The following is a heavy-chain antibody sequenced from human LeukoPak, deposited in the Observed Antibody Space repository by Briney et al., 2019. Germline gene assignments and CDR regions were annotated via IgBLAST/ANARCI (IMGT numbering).Heavy chain of an antibody. CDR3: ARQFDYYGSGSYYNPGHFDY. D-gene: IGHD3-10*01. CDR1: GYSFTSYW. Sequence: GESLKISCKGSGYSFTSYWIGWVRQMPGKGLEWMGIIYPGDSDTRYSPSFQGQVTISADKSISTAYLQWSSLEASDTAMYYCARQFDYYGSGSYYNPGHFDYWGQGTLVTVSS. J-gene: IGHJ4*02. CDR2: IYPGDSDT. V-gene: IGHV5-51*01.